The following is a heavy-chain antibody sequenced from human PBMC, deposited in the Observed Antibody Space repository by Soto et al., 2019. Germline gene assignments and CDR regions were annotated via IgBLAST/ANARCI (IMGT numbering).Heavy chain of an antibody. D-gene: IGHD6-13*01. CDR3: TRHEGGAAADRPLAY. Sequence: QLRLQESGPGLVKPSETLSLTCTVSGGSIRSSTYYWGWIRQPPGKGLEWIGSIYYSGSTHYNPSLKSTVTTPVDTSTHQFSLNLNTVTAADTAVYYCTRHEGGAAADRPLAYWGQGTLVTVSS. V-gene: IGHV4-39*01. CDR2: IYYSGST. J-gene: IGHJ4*02. CDR1: GGSIRSSTYY.